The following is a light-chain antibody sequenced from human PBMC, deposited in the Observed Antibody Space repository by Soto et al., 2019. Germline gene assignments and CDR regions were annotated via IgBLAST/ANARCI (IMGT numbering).Light chain of an antibody. CDR3: QSYDSSLSL. CDR2: GNS. CDR1: SSNIGAGYD. V-gene: IGLV1-40*01. Sequence: SVLTQPPSVSGAPGQRVTISCTGSSSNIGAGYDVHWYQQLPGTAPKLLIYGNSNRPSGVPDRFSGSKSGTSASLAITGLQAEDEADYYCQSYDSSLSLFGTGTKLTVL. J-gene: IGLJ1*01.